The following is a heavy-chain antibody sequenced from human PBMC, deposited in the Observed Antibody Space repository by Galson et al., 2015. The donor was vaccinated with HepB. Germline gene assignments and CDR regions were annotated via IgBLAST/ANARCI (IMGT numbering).Heavy chain of an antibody. Sequence: SETLSLTCTVSGGSVSSGSYYWSWIRQPPGKGLEWIGYIYYSGSTNYNPSLKSRVTISVDTSKNQFSLKLSSVTAADTAVYYCARDRVEYSSSPTSNDAFDIWGQGTMVTVSS. CDR3: ARDRVEYSSSPTSNDAFDI. CDR1: GGSVSSGSYY. V-gene: IGHV4-61*01. CDR2: IYYSGST. D-gene: IGHD6-6*01. J-gene: IGHJ3*02.